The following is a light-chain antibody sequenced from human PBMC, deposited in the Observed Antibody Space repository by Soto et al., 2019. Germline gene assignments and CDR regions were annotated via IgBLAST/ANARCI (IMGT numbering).Light chain of an antibody. J-gene: IGKJ4*02. V-gene: IGKV1-5*01. Sequence: IQVTQSPSSLSASVGDRGSITCRASQSVGNSLAWYQQRTGKSPKLLIFDASTLESGVPSKFRGRGSDTEFTFTISRLQTDDSETYYCQQYNTYGLTFGGGTKVDIK. CDR3: QQYNTYGLT. CDR1: QSVGNS. CDR2: DAS.